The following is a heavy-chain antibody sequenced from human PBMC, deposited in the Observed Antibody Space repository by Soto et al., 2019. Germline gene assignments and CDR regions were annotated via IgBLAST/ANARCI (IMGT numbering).Heavy chain of an antibody. CDR2: ISAGGGSP. CDR1: RFTFGNYA. CDR3: AKGPTLSFGEPFFDY. V-gene: IGHV3-23*01. Sequence: GGSLRLSCVASRFTFGNYAMSWVRQAPGKGLEWVSGISAGGGSPYYADFVKGRFTISRDNSKNTLYLQMNRLRAEDTAVFYCAKGPTLSFGEPFFDYWGQGALVTVSS. D-gene: IGHD3-10*01. J-gene: IGHJ4*02.